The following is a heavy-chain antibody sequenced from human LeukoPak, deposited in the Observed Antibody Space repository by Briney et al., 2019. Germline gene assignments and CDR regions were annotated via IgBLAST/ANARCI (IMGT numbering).Heavy chain of an antibody. CDR1: GYTFTYYV. D-gene: IGHD4-17*01. V-gene: IGHV1-18*01. CDR2: INAYNGNT. Sequence: GASVKVSCKTSGYTFTYYVISWVRQAPGQGLEWMGWINAYNGNTNDAQKLQGRVTMTTDTSTSTAYMELRSLRSDDTAVYYCARFPVYAVNYYYYGMDVWGQGTTVTISS. CDR3: ARFPVYAVNYYYYGMDV. J-gene: IGHJ6*02.